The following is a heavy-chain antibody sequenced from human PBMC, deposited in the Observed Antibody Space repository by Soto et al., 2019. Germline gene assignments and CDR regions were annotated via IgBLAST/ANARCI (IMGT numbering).Heavy chain of an antibody. J-gene: IGHJ6*03. CDR1: GFTFSSYS. Sequence: GGSLRLSCAASGFTFSSYSMNWVRQAPGKGLEWVSYISSSSTIYYADSVKGRFTISRDNAKNSLYLQMNSLRAEDTAVYYCARASRGYCSGGSCYSRPYYYYYMDVWGKGTTVTVSS. V-gene: IGHV3-48*01. CDR3: ARASRGYCSGGSCYSRPYYYYYMDV. CDR2: ISSSSTI. D-gene: IGHD2-15*01.